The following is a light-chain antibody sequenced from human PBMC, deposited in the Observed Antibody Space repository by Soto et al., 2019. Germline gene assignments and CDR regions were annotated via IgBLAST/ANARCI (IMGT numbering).Light chain of an antibody. CDR1: QSINSW. CDR2: DVS. V-gene: IGKV1-5*01. J-gene: IGKJ1*01. Sequence: DIQMTQSPSTLSVSVGDRVTITCRASQSINSWLAWYQKNPGKAPKLLIYDVSTLASGVPSRFSGSASGTEFPLTISNLEADYFASYCCQQYHRYSTFGQGTKVDIK. CDR3: QQYHRYST.